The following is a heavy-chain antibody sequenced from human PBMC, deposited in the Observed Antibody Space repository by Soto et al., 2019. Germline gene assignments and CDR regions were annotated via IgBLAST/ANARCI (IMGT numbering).Heavy chain of an antibody. V-gene: IGHV3-30*02. Sequence: GGSLRLSCAVPGGIFHGYGMHWVRQAPGKGLEWVAIIRFDGSNKFYADSVKGRFTISRDNSMNTVYLQMGSLRAEDTAMYYCAKARCTTIDCYVPDSWGQGTLVTVSS. CDR2: IRFDGSNK. CDR3: AKARCTTIDCYVPDS. J-gene: IGHJ5*01. CDR1: GGIFHGYG. D-gene: IGHD2-8*01.